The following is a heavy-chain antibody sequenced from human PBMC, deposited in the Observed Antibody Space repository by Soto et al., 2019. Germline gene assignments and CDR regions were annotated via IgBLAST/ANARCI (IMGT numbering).Heavy chain of an antibody. V-gene: IGHV3-30-3*01. J-gene: IGHJ4*02. D-gene: IGHD5-18*01. CDR3: AKDIVRYTYGACDY. CDR1: GFTFSSYA. Sequence: GGSLRLSCAASGFTFSSYAMHWVRQAPGKGLEWVAVISYDGSNKYHADSVKGRFTISRDNSKNTLYLQMNSLRVEDTAAYYCAKDIVRYTYGACDYWGQGALVTVSS. CDR2: ISYDGSNK.